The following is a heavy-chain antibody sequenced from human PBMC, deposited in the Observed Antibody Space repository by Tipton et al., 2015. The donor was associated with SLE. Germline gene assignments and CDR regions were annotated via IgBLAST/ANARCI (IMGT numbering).Heavy chain of an antibody. V-gene: IGHV4-59*08. CDR2: IYYSGST. D-gene: IGHD3/OR15-3a*01. J-gene: IGHJ4*02. Sequence: TLSLTCTVSGGSISSFHWSWIRQPPGKGLEWIGYIYYSGSTTYHPSLKSRVTISVDTSKNQFSLKLSSVTAADTAFYYCARHAGLDYYFDYWGQGTLVTVSS. CDR1: GGSISSFH. CDR3: ARHAGLDYYFDY.